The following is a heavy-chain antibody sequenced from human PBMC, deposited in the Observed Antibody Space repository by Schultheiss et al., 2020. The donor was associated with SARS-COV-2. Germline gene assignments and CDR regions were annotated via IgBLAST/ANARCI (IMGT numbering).Heavy chain of an antibody. CDR1: GFTFSGSA. CDR3: TSIVGATTNTDY. CDR2: IRSKANSSAT. Sequence: GGSLRLSCAASGFTFSGSAMHWVRQASGKGLEWVGRIRSKANSSATAYAASVKGRFTMSKDDSKNTAYLHMNSLKTEDTAVYYCTSIVGATTNTDYWGQGTLVTVSS. J-gene: IGHJ4*02. D-gene: IGHD1-26*01. V-gene: IGHV3-73*01.